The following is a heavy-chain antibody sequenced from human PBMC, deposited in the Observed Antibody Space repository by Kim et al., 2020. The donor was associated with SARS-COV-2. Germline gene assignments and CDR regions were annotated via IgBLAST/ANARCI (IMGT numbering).Heavy chain of an antibody. J-gene: IGHJ6*02. CDR3: AKDGPGRKTVNRYYYYYAMDV. D-gene: IGHD3-10*01. CDR1: GFTFSDYA. Sequence: GGSLRLSCTASGFTFSDYAMSWVRQVPGKGLEWVSVVSGSGDNTYYADSVKGRFTVSRDNSKNTLFLQMSSLRPEDTAVYYCAKDGPGRKTVNRYYYYYAMDVWGQGTTVSVS. CDR2: VSGSGDNT. V-gene: IGHV3-23*01.